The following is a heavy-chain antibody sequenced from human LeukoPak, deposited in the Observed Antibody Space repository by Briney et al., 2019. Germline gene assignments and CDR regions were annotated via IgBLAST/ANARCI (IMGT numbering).Heavy chain of an antibody. CDR1: GFTFSSYE. V-gene: IGHV3-48*03. D-gene: IGHD2-21*01. CDR2: ISSSGSTI. CDR3: ARDLRSCSGGECYEYKWFDP. J-gene: IGHJ5*02. Sequence: GGSLRLSCAASGFTFSSYEMNWVRQAPGKGLEWVSYISSSGSTIYYADSVKGRFTISRHNSNNTLYLQMRSLRPADTAVYYCARDLRSCSGGECYEYKWFDPWGQGTLVTVSS.